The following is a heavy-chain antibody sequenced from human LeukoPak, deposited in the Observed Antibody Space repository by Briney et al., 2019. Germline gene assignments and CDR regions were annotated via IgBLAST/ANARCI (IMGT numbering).Heavy chain of an antibody. D-gene: IGHD2-8*01. CDR2: ITGSSDSI. J-gene: IGHJ4*02. CDR1: GFTFGDYA. V-gene: IGHV3-48*01. CDR3: AKVPRTNHDNFFDY. Sequence: SGGSLGLSCTASGFTFGDYAMNWLRQAPGKGLEWVSYITGSSDSILYTDSVKGRFTISRDNAKNSVYLQMNSLRAEDTALYYCAKVPRTNHDNFFDYWGQGTLVTVSS.